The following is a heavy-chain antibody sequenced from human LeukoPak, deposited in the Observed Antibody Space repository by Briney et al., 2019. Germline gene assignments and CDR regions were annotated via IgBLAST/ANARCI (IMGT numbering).Heavy chain of an antibody. CDR3: AREGRYYYDSSGYYYFDY. D-gene: IGHD3-22*01. J-gene: IGHJ4*02. CDR1: GFTFSSYG. V-gene: IGHV3-30*03. Sequence: GRSLRLSCAASGFTFSSYGMHWVRQAPGRGLEWVAVISYDATNKYYADSVKGRFTISRDNSKNTLYLQMNSLRAEDTAVYYCAREGRYYYDSSGYYYFDYWGQGTLVTVSS. CDR2: ISYDATNK.